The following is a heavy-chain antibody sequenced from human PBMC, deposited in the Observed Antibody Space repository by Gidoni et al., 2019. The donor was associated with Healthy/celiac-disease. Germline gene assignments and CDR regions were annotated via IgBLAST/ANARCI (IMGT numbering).Heavy chain of an antibody. CDR1: GGSFSGYY. CDR2: INHSGST. V-gene: IGHV4-34*01. CDR3: AREGIAVAINWFDP. J-gene: IGHJ5*02. Sequence: QVQLQQWGAGLLKPSETLSLTCAVYGGSFSGYYWSWIRQPPGKGLEWIGEINHSGSTNYNPSLKSRVTISVDTSKNQFSLKLSSVTAADTAVYYCAREGIAVAINWFDPWGQGTLVTVSS. D-gene: IGHD6-19*01.